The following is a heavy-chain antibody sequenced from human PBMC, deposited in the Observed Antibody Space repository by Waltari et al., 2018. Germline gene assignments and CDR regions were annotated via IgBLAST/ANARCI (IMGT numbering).Heavy chain of an antibody. CDR2: IYYSGST. Sequence: QVQLQESGPGLVKPSETLSLTCTVSGGSISSYYWSWIRQPPGKGLEWIGYIYYSGSTNYNPSLKSRVTISVDTSKNQFSPKLSSVTAADTAVYYCARVGGNYYDSSGHFDYWGQGTLVTVSS. J-gene: IGHJ4*02. CDR3: ARVGGNYYDSSGHFDY. D-gene: IGHD3-22*01. CDR1: GGSISSYY. V-gene: IGHV4-59*01.